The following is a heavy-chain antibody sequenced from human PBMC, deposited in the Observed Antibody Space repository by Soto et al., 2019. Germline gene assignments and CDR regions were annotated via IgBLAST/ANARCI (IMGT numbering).Heavy chain of an antibody. CDR3: AREALLVRQQLASHSFDY. Sequence: QVQLQQRGAGLLKPSETLSLTCAVYGGSFSGYYWSWIRQPPGKGLEWIGEINHSGSTNYNPSLKSRVTISVDTSKNQFSLKLTSVTAADTAVYYCAREALLVRQQLASHSFDYWGQGTLVTVSS. V-gene: IGHV4-34*01. CDR1: GGSFSGYY. D-gene: IGHD6-13*01. CDR2: INHSGST. J-gene: IGHJ4*02.